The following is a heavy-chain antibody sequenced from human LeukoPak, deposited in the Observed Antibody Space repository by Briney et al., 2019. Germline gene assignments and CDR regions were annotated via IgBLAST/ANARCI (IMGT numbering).Heavy chain of an antibody. D-gene: IGHD2-15*01. Sequence: GGPLRLSCAASGFTFSSYAMSWVRQAPGKGLEWVSGISGSGGSTYYADSVKGRFTISRDNSKNTLYLQMNSLRAEDTAVYYCAKARNSLVFGGSHFDYWGQGTLVTVSS. CDR1: GFTFSSYA. CDR3: AKARNSLVFGGSHFDY. V-gene: IGHV3-23*01. CDR2: ISGSGGST. J-gene: IGHJ4*02.